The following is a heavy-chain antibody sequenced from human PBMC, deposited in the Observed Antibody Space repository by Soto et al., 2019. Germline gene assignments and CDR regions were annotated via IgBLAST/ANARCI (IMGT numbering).Heavy chain of an antibody. D-gene: IGHD2-15*01. Sequence: EVQLVESGGGLVKPGGSLRLSCAASGFTFSIYGMNWVRQVPGKGLEWVSCITSGGGYIYYADSVKGRFTISRDDAKNSLYLQVNNLKVEDTAVYYCARDQAVVVGNDAFDVWGLGTMVTVSS. CDR1: GFTFSIYG. CDR2: ITSGGGYI. CDR3: ARDQAVVVGNDAFDV. J-gene: IGHJ3*01. V-gene: IGHV3-21*01.